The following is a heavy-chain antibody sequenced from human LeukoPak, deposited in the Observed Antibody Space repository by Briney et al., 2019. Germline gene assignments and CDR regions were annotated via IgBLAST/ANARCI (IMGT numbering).Heavy chain of an antibody. J-gene: IGHJ4*02. V-gene: IGHV3-30*18. CDR1: GFTFSSYG. CDR3: AKDRGSSRITLIRGVTWFFDY. CDR2: TSDDGSDK. D-gene: IGHD3-10*01. Sequence: GGSLRLSCAASGFTFSSYGLHWVRQAPGKGLEWVAVTSDDGSDKYYADSVKGRFTISRDNSKNTLYLQMHSLRAEDTAVYYCAKDRGSSRITLIRGVTWFFDYWGQGNLVTVSS.